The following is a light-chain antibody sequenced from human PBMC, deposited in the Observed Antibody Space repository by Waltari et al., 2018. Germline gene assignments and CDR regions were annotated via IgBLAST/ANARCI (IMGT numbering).Light chain of an antibody. CDR2: DAS. Sequence: DIQLTQSPSSLSASVGDRVMISCQASQDISEYLNWYQQKPGKAPQVLIYDASHLESGVPSRFSGRGSGTEFSLTINSLQPEDSATYDCQQYGDLPVTFGQGTRLDIK. CDR3: QQYGDLPVT. J-gene: IGKJ5*01. V-gene: IGKV1-33*01. CDR1: QDISEY.